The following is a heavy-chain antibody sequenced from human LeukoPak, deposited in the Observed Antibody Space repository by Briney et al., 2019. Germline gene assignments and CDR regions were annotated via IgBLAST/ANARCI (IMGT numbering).Heavy chain of an antibody. CDR2: FYPEDGKT. Sequence: GASVTVSCKVSGYTLTELSMHWVRQAPGKGLEWMGGFYPEDGKTIYAQKFQGRVTMTGDTSTDTAYMELSSLRSEDTAVYYCATAAASGLEWLSPRYYYYYGMDVWGQGTTVTVSS. V-gene: IGHV1-24*01. CDR3: ATAAASGLEWLSPRYYYYYGMDV. CDR1: GYTLTELS. J-gene: IGHJ6*02. D-gene: IGHD3-3*01.